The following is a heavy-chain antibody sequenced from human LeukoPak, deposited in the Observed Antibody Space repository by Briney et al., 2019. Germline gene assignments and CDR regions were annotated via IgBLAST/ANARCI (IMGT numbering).Heavy chain of an antibody. CDR3: AKGRGFTSTSCYNY. CDR1: GFTFSSYA. Sequence: GSLRLSCAASGFTFSSYAMSWVRQAPRKGLEWVSPISGSGDSTYYADSVKGRFTISRDNSKNTLYLQMNSLRAEDTAVYYCAKGRGFTSTSCYNYWGQGTLVTVSS. V-gene: IGHV3-23*01. D-gene: IGHD2-2*02. CDR2: ISGSGDST. J-gene: IGHJ4*02.